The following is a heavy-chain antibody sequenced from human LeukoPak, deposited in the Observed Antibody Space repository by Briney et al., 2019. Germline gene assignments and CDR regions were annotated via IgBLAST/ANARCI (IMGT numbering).Heavy chain of an antibody. D-gene: IGHD3-9*01. Sequence: GASVKGCCKASGYTLTGYYMHWVRQAPGPGPEWMGWINPNSGGTNYEQKFQGTVTMTREPSIRQAYIERSRLRSDDTAVYFFVFKQKTGYDILTGYYGWGVYYFDYWGQGTLVTVSS. CDR1: GYTLTGYY. CDR2: INPNSGGT. V-gene: IGHV1-2*02. CDR3: VFKQKTGYDILTGYYGWGVYYFDY. J-gene: IGHJ4*02.